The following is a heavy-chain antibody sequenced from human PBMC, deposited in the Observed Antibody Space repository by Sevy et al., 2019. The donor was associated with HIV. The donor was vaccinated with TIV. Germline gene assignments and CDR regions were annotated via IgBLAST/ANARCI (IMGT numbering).Heavy chain of an antibody. CDR1: GVSISNYY. CDR3: ARGGPNQHQLDYFDF. CDR2: SGTT. J-gene: IGHJ4*02. Sequence: SETLSLTFTVSGVSISNYYWAWIRQPPGKGLECVGFSGTTNDNPSLRSRVTTSLDTSNNHFSLKLTSVTVADTAIYYCARGGPNQHQLDYFDFWGQGTLVTVSS. V-gene: IGHV4-59*01. D-gene: IGHD1-1*01.